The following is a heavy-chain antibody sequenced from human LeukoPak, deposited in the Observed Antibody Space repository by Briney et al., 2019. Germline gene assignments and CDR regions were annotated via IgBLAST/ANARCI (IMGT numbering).Heavy chain of an antibody. J-gene: IGHJ4*02. CDR1: GGSISNYY. V-gene: IGHV4-59*08. D-gene: IGHD1-26*01. CDR3: AGVTVVGATQYLDY. CDR2: IYYSGST. Sequence: SETLSLTCTVSGGSISNYYWSWIRQPPGKGLEWIGYIYYSGSTNYNPSLNSRVTISVDTSKNQFSLKLPSVTAADTAVYYCAGVTVVGATQYLDYWGQGTLVTVSS.